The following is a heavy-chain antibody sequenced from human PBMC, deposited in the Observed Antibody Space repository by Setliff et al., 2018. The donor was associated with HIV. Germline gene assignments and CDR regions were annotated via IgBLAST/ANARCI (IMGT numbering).Heavy chain of an antibody. Sequence: SETLSLTCTVSGGSVSSGSYYWSRIRQPPGKGLEWIGYIYYSGSTNYNPSLKSRVTISVDTSKNQFSLKLSSVTAADTAVYYCARGDYYSYYMDVWGKGTTVTVSS. CDR3: ARGDYYSYYMDV. V-gene: IGHV4-61*01. J-gene: IGHJ6*03. CDR2: IYYSGST. CDR1: GGSVSSGSYY.